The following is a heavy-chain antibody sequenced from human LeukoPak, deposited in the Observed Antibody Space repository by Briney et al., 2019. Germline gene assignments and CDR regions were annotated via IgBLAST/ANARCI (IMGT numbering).Heavy chain of an antibody. CDR2: INPNSGGT. CDR1: GYTFTGYY. V-gene: IGHV1-2*02. Sequence: AASVKVSCKASGYTFTGYYMHWVRQAPGQGLEWMGWINPNSGGTNYAQKFQGRVTMTRDTSISTAYMELSRLRSDDTAVYYCARDPHIVVVTLKFDYWGQGTLVTVSS. J-gene: IGHJ4*02. CDR3: ARDPHIVVVTLKFDY. D-gene: IGHD2-21*02.